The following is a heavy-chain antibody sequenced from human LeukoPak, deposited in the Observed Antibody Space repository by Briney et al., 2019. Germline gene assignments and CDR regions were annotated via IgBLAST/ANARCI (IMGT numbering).Heavy chain of an antibody. CDR1: IESFSGYY. D-gene: IGHD2-21*02. Sequence: PSETLSLTCAVSIESFSGYYWTWIRQPPGKGLEWIGEINHSGSTNYNPSLKRRVTISADTSKNQFSLTLSSVAAEDTAMYYCARVRGDLSIDFWGQGNLVTV. CDR3: ARVRGDLSIDF. V-gene: IGHV4-34*01. CDR2: INHSGST. J-gene: IGHJ4*02.